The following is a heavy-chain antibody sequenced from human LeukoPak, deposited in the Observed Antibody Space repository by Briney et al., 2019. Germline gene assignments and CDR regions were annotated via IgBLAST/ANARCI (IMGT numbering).Heavy chain of an antibody. V-gene: IGHV4-34*01. CDR1: GGSFSGYY. CDR3: AGGVVVPAAIIGRNYFDY. J-gene: IGHJ4*02. CDR2: INHSGST. Sequence: SETLSLTCAVYGGSFSGYYWSWIRQPPGKGLEWIGEINHSGSTNYNSSLKSRVTISVDTSKNQFSLKLSSVTAADTAVYYCAGGVVVPAAIIGRNYFDYWGQGTLVTVSS. D-gene: IGHD2-2*01.